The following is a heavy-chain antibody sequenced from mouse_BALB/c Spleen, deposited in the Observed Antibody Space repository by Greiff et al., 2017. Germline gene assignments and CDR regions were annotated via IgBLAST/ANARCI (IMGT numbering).Heavy chain of an antibody. D-gene: IGHD1-1*01. V-gene: IGHV2-2*02. CDR1: GFSLTSYG. CDR3: ARGYVSYWYFDV. Sequence: VQLQQSGPGLVQPSQSLSITCTVSGFSLTSYGVHWVRQSPGKGLEWLGVTWSGGSTDYNAAFISRLSISKDNSKSQVFFKMNSLQANDTAIYYCARGYVSYWYFDVWGAGTTVTVSS. J-gene: IGHJ1*01. CDR2: TWSGGST.